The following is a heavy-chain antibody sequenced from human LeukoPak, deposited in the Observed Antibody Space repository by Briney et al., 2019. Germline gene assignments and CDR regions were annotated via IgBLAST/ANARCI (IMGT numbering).Heavy chain of an antibody. CDR1: GFTFSSHW. J-gene: IGHJ4*02. Sequence: GGSLRLSCAASGFTFSSHWMSWVRQAPGKGLEWVALIKEDGSEKYYVDSVKGRFAVSRDNTMNSLYLQTNSLRAEDTAVYYCARAGAAGTTDYWGQGTLVTVSS. CDR3: ARAGAAGTTDY. D-gene: IGHD6-13*01. V-gene: IGHV3-7*05. CDR2: IKEDGSEK.